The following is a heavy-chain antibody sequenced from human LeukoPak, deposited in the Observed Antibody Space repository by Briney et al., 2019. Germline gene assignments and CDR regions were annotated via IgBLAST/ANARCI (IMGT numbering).Heavy chain of an antibody. V-gene: IGHV3-23*01. CDR3: AKDEGYSYGIRDDHFDY. D-gene: IGHD5-18*01. CDR1: GFTVSFYA. Sequence: PGGSLRLSCAASGFTVSFYAMSWVRQAPGKGLEWVSVIAGGGSSTYYADSVKGRFTISRDNSKNTLYLQMNSLRAEDTAVYYCAKDEGYSYGIRDDHFDYWGQGTLVTVSS. CDR2: IAGGGSST. J-gene: IGHJ4*02.